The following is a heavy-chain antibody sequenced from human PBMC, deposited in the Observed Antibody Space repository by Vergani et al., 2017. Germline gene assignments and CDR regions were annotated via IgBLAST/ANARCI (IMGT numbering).Heavy chain of an antibody. V-gene: IGHV3-9*01. CDR1: GFTFDDYA. CDR2: INWNSDSI. Sequence: EVQLVESGGGLVQPGRSLRLSCAASGFTFDDYAMHWVRQGPGKGLEWVSGINWNSDSIAYADSVKGRFTISRDNAKNSLYLQMNSLRAEDTALYYCVKDIAASGNYWYFDLWGRGTLVTVSS. CDR3: VKDIAASGNYWYFDL. J-gene: IGHJ2*01. D-gene: IGHD6-13*01.